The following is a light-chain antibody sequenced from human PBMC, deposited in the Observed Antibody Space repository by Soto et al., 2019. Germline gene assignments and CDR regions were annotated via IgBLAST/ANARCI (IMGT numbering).Light chain of an antibody. CDR3: QQLKSYPIT. J-gene: IGKJ5*01. CDR2: AAS. CDR1: QGITSW. Sequence: DIQMTQSPSTLSASVGDRVTITCRASQGITSWLVWYQQKPGKAPKLLIYAASSLQSGVPSRFSGSRSGTEITLTISSLQPEDFATYYCQQLKSYPITFGQGTRLEIK. V-gene: IGKV1-12*01.